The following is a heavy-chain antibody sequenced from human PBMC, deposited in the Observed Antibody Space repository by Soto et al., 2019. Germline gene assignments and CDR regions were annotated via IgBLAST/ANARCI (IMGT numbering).Heavy chain of an antibody. CDR2: VHYSGNT. J-gene: IGHJ5*02. CDR1: GYSISRGYH. Sequence: PSETLSLTCTVSGYSISRGYHWAWIRQPPGKGLEWLGSVHYSGNTYYNPTLNSRLTISVDKSKNQFSLNLSSVTAADTAVYDFARLDPVVAAGRLFCPCGRGTQDTVS. D-gene: IGHD2-15*01. V-gene: IGHV4-38-2*02. CDR3: ARLDPVVAAGRLFCP.